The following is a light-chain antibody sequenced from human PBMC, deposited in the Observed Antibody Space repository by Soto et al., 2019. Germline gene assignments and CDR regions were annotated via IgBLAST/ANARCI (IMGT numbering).Light chain of an antibody. CDR3: QQYGSSP. J-gene: IGKJ4*01. Sequence: EIVLTQSPGTLSLSPGERATLSCRASQSVSSSYLAWYQQKPGQAPRLLIYGASSRATGLPDRFSGSGSGTDFTLTISRLEPEDFAVYHWQQYGSSPFGGGTKVEI. V-gene: IGKV3-20*01. CDR1: QSVSSSY. CDR2: GAS.